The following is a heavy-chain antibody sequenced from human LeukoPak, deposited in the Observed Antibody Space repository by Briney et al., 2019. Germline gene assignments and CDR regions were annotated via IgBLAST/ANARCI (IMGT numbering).Heavy chain of an antibody. J-gene: IGHJ4*02. V-gene: IGHV3-7*01. D-gene: IGHD6-19*01. Sequence: GGSLRLSCAASGFTFSSYWMSWVRQAPGKGLEWVANIKQDGSEKYYVDSVEGRFTISRDNAKNSLYLQMNSLRAEDTAVYYCARTYSSPYFDYWGQGTLVTVSS. CDR3: ARTYSSPYFDY. CDR2: IKQDGSEK. CDR1: GFTFSSYW.